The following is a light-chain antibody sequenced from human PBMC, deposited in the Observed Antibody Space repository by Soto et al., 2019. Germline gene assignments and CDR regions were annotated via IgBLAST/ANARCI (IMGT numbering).Light chain of an antibody. CDR1: SSDVGGYNY. Sequence: QSALTQPPSASGSPGQSVAISCTGTSSDVGGYNYVSWYQQHPGKAPKLMIYEVTKRPSGVPDRFSGSKSGNTASLTVSGLQADDEADYYCNSYGGSNNWVFGGGTKVTVL. CDR3: NSYGGSNNWV. CDR2: EVT. V-gene: IGLV2-8*01. J-gene: IGLJ3*02.